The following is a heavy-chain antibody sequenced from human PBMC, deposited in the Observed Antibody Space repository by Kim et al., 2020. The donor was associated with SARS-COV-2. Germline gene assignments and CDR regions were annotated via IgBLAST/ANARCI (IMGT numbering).Heavy chain of an antibody. CDR2: INHSGST. CDR1: GGSFSGYY. CDR3: ASEISGTVTTDS. D-gene: IGHD3-16*02. V-gene: IGHV4-34*01. Sequence: SETLSLTCAVYGGSFSGYYWSWIRQPPGKGLEWIGEINHSGSTNYNPSLKSRVTISVDTSKNQFSLKLSSVTAADTGLYFCASEISGTVTTDSWGQGILVTVSS. J-gene: IGHJ5*02.